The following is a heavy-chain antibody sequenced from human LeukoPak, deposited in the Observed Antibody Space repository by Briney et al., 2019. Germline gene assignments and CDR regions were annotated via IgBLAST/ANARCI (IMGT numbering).Heavy chain of an antibody. CDR2: ISGSGEDT. D-gene: IGHD3-10*01. V-gene: IGHV3-23*01. CDR3: AKHSITMVRVVIFH. CDR1: GFTFSDYA. Sequence: GESLTLSCAASGFTFSDYAMSWVRQAPGKGLEWVSIISGSGEDTYHEDSVKGRFTISRDNSKNTLSLQMNSLRAEDTAVYYCAKHSITMVRVVIFHWGQGILVT. J-gene: IGHJ4*01.